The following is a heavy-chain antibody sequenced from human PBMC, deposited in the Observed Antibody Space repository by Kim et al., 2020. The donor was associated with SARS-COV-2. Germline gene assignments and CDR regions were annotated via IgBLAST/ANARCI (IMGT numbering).Heavy chain of an antibody. V-gene: IGHV1-69*13. CDR3: AREGGGITIFGVVDYFDY. Sequence: SVKVSCKASGGTFSSYAISWVRQAPGQGLEWMGGIIPIFGTANYAQKFQGRVTITADESTSTAYMELSSLRSEDTAVYYCAREGGGITIFGVVDYFDYWGQGTLVTVSS. CDR2: IIPIFGTA. D-gene: IGHD3-3*01. J-gene: IGHJ4*02. CDR1: GGTFSSYA.